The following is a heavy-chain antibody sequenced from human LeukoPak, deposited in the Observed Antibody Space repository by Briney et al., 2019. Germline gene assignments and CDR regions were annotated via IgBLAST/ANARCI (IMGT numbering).Heavy chain of an antibody. V-gene: IGHV3-21*01. CDR3: AKETGDLGQGGFEI. CDR1: GFTFSSYS. Sequence: GGSLRLSCAASGFTFSSYSMNWVRQAPGKGLEWVSSISSSSSYIYYADSVKGRFTISRDNAKNSLYLQMNSLRAEDTAVYYCAKETGDLGQGGFEIWGQGTMVTVS. D-gene: IGHD7-27*01. J-gene: IGHJ3*02. CDR2: ISSSSSYI.